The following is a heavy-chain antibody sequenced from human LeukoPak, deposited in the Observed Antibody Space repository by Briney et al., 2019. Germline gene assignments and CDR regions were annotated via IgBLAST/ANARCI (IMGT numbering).Heavy chain of an antibody. CDR1: GGSFSGYY. J-gene: IGHJ4*02. CDR2: INHSGST. Sequence: PSETLSLTCAVYGGSFSGYYWSWIRQPPGKGLEWIGEINHSGSTNYNPSLKSRVTISVDTSKNQFSLKLSSVTAADTAVYYCARSGYDYVWGSYRYTMVFDYWGQGTLVTVSS. D-gene: IGHD3-16*02. V-gene: IGHV4-34*01. CDR3: ARSGYDYVWGSYRYTMVFDY.